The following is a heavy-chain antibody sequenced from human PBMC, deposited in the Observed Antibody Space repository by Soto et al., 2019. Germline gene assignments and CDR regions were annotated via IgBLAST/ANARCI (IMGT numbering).Heavy chain of an antibody. CDR2: IYNDGTYA. V-gene: IGHV3-74*01. J-gene: IGHJ4*02. CDR3: TRGPRATSAGTSAH. CDR1: GFTFNMYW. Sequence: PRGSLRLSCEGSGFTFNMYWRHWVRQVPGKGPVWVARIYNDGTYADYADSVKGRFTISRDNAKDTLYLQMNDLRAEDSALYHCTRGPRATSAGTSAHWGQGTLVTVS. D-gene: IGHD6-13*01.